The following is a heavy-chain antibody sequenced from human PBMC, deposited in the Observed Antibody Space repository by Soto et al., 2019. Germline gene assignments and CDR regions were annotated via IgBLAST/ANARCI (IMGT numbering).Heavy chain of an antibody. CDR3: AIRASYYDSSGYFDY. Sequence: EVQLVESGGGLVQPGGSLRLSCAASGFTFSSYWMHWVRQAPGKGLVWVSRINSDGSSTSYADSVKGRFTISRDNAKNTLYLQMNSLRTADTAVDYCAIRASYYDSSGYFDYWGQGTLVTVSS. J-gene: IGHJ4*02. V-gene: IGHV3-74*01. D-gene: IGHD3-22*01. CDR1: GFTFSSYW. CDR2: INSDGSST.